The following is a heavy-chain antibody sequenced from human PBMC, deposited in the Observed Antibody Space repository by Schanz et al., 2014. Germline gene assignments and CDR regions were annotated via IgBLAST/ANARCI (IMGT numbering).Heavy chain of an antibody. J-gene: IGHJ4*02. CDR2: LSEGGGGT. CDR3: ARIGGSVFDY. Sequence: EVQLVESGGGLVQPGGSLRLSCAASGFTLSNYAMSWVRQAPGKGLEWVSALSEGGGGTHYADSVRGRFTISSDSSKNTLYLQMNSLRAGDAAVYYCARIGGSVFDYWAQGTLVTVSS. D-gene: IGHD3-10*01. V-gene: IGHV3-23*04. CDR1: GFTLSNYA.